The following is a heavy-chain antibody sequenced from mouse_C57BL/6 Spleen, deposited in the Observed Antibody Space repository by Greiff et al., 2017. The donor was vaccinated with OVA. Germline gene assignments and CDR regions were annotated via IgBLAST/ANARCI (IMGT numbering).Heavy chain of an antibody. D-gene: IGHD3-2*01. CDR1: GYTFTGYW. CDR2: ILPGSGST. J-gene: IGHJ4*01. CDR3: ARSDSRGAMDY. V-gene: IGHV1-9*01. Sequence: QVQLKESGAELMKPGASVKLSCKATGYTFTGYWIEWVKQRTGHGLEWIGEILPGSGSTNSNEKFKGKATLTPDTSSNTAYLQLSSLTTEDSAIYYCARSDSRGAMDYWGQGTSVTVSS.